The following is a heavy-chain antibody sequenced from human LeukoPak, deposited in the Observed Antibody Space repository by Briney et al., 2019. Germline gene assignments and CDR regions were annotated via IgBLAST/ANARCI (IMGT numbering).Heavy chain of an antibody. CDR3: ARGSVSDYYGSGSYYI. D-gene: IGHD3-10*01. J-gene: IGHJ4*02. CDR1: GGTFSSYA. Sequence: ASVKVSCKASGGTFSSYAISWVRQAPGQGLEWMGGIIPIFGTANYAQKFQGRVTITADKSTSTAYMELSSLRSEDTAVYYCARGSVSDYYGSGSYYIWGQGTLVTVSS. CDR2: IIPIFGTA. V-gene: IGHV1-69*06.